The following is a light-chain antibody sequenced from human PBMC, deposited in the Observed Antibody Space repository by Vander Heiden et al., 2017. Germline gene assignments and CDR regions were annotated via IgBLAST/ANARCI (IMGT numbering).Light chain of an antibody. J-gene: IGKJ4*01. CDR1: PSLLNHDGKTY. CDR3: MQSIQVPPT. V-gene: IGKV2D-29*01. Sequence: DMVMTQTPPSLSPTPRQPASVSCKSSPSLLNHDGKTYVCWYQQKPGQPPQLLMYGVSSRLCGVSDSFTGSGSGTDFTLNISRVEAEDVGAYYCMQSIQVPPTFGGGTKVEIK. CDR2: GVS.